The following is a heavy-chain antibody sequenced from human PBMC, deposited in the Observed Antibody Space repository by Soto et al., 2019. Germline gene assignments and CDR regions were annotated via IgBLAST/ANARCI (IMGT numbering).Heavy chain of an antibody. CDR2: IIPIFGTA. J-gene: IGHJ4*02. D-gene: IGHD3-22*01. V-gene: IGHV1-69*13. CDR3: AREAGYYDSSGYYYVVDY. Sequence: SVKVSCKASGGTFSSYAISWVRQAPGQGLEWMGGIIPIFGTANYAQKFQGRVTITADESTSTAYMELSSLRSEDTAVYYCAREAGYYDSSGYYYVVDYWGQGTLVTVSS. CDR1: GGTFSSYA.